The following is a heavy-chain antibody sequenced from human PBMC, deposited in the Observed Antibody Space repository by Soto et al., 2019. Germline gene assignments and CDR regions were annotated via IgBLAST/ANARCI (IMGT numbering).Heavy chain of an antibody. J-gene: IGHJ4*02. CDR1: SDSICGSYSY. CDR2: VFYTGFT. CDR3: DTYQKGYNWNYFDH. D-gene: IGHD1-20*01. V-gene: IGHV4-39*01. Sequence: SETLSLTCAVSSDSICGSYSYWGWCGQSPGKGPEWIGSVFYTGFTSYNPSLESRVSVSVDTSKNQLSLKVSGVSAADTAVYYCDTYQKGYNWNYFDHWGQGALVTVS.